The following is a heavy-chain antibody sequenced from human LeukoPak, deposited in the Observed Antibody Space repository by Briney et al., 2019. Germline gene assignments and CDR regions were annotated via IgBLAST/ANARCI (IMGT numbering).Heavy chain of an antibody. J-gene: IGHJ4*02. CDR1: GFTFSSYE. V-gene: IGHV3-48*03. CDR2: ISSSGSTI. D-gene: IGHD3-9*01. CDR3: ARDQGFYDILTGIDY. Sequence: PGGSLRLSCAACGFTFSSYEMNWVRQAPGKGLEWVSYISSSGSTIYYADSVKGRFTNSKDNAKNSLYLQMNSLRAEDTAVYYCARDQGFYDILTGIDYWGQGTLVTVSS.